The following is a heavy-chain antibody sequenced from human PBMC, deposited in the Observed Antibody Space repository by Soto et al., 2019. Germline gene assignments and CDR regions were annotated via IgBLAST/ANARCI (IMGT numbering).Heavy chain of an antibody. CDR2: IIPILGIA. Sequence: SVKVSCKASGGTFSSYTISWVRQAPGQGLEWMGRIIPILGIANYAQKFQGRVTITADKSTSTAYMELSSLRSEYMAVYYCAIYNSILAGYHPYCYGMDVWGQGTTVTVSS. J-gene: IGHJ6*02. V-gene: IGHV1-69*02. CDR3: AIYNSILAGYHPYCYGMDV. CDR1: GGTFSSYT. D-gene: IGHD3-9*01.